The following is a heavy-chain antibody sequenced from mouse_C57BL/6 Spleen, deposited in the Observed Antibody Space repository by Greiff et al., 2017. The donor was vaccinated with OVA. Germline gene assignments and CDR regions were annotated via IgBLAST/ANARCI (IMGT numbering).Heavy chain of an antibody. CDR1: GYSITSGYY. J-gene: IGHJ2*01. V-gene: IGHV3-6*01. CDR2: ISYDGSN. CDR3: ARERRGYFDD. Sequence: ESGPGLVKPSQSLSLTCSVTGYSITSGYYWNWIRQFPGNKLEWMGYISYDGSNNYNPSLKNRIAITRDTSKNQFFLKLNSVTTEDTATYYCARERRGYFDDWGQGTTLTVSS.